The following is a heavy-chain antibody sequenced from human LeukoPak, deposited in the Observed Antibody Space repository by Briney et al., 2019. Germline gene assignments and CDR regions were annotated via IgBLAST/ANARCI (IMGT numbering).Heavy chain of an antibody. CDR2: INPNSGGT. V-gene: IGHV1-2*02. CDR1: GYTFTGYY. Sequence: GSSVKVSCKASGYTFTGYYMHWVRQAPGQGLEWMGWINPNSGGTNYAQKFQGRVTMTRDTAISTAYMEVSRLRSDDTDVYYCARGQYYDFWSGYCYFDYWGQGTLVTVSS. CDR3: ARGQYYDFWSGYCYFDY. J-gene: IGHJ4*02. D-gene: IGHD3-3*01.